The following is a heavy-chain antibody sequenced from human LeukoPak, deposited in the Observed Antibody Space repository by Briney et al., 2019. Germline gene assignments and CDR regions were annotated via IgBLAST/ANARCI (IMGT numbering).Heavy chain of an antibody. CDR1: GYIFTSYG. V-gene: IGHV1-18*01. J-gene: IGHJ4*02. CDR3: PRERITGTKLFDY. CDR2: ISPYNGNA. D-gene: IGHD1-7*01. Sequence: ASVKVSCKAAGYIFTSYGISWGRQAPGQGLEWMRWISPYNGNANHAPQFQGSATMTTDTSMNTAYMELRSLRSDDTAVYYCPRERITGTKLFDYWGQGTLVTVSS.